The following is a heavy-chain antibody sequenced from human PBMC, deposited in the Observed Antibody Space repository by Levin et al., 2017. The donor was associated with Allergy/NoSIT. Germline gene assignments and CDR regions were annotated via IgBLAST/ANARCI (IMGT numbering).Heavy chain of an antibody. Sequence: GESLKISCRGSGYTFTSYWISWVRQMPGKGLEWMGRIDPSDSYTYQSPSFQGHVTISVDKSISTAYLQWSSLKDSKTAMYYCASRNVGGVRGVAYYYYMDVWGKGTTVTVSS. CDR1: GYTFTSYW. CDR3: ASRNVGGVRGVAYYYYMDV. V-gene: IGHV5-10-1*01. D-gene: IGHD3-10*01. J-gene: IGHJ6*03. CDR2: IDPSDSYT.